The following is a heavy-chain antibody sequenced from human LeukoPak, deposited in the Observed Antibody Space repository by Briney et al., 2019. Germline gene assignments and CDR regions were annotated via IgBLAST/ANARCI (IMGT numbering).Heavy chain of an antibody. V-gene: IGHV4-30-4*01. Sequence: PSQTLSLTCTVSGGSISSGHYYWSWIRQPPGKGSEWIGYIYYSGTSYYNPSLTSRVTISVDTSKNQFSLKLSSVTAADTAVYYCARGPGGYFDFWGQGTLVTVSS. CDR1: GGSISSGHYY. CDR2: IYYSGTS. J-gene: IGHJ4*02. CDR3: ARGPGGYFDF. D-gene: IGHD3-10*01.